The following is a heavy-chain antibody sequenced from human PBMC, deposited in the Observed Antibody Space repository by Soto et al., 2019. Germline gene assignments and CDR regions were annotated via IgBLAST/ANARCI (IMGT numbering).Heavy chain of an antibody. CDR2: ITSGGGYI. Sequence: EVQLVESGGGLVKPGGSLRLSCAASGFTFSIYGMNWVRQVPGKGLEWVSCITSGGGYIYYADSVKGRFTISGDDAKNSLYLQLNNLKVEDTAVYYCARDQAVVVGNDAFDVWGLGTMVTVSS. D-gene: IGHD2-15*01. J-gene: IGHJ3*01. CDR1: GFTFSIYG. CDR3: ARDQAVVVGNDAFDV. V-gene: IGHV3-21*01.